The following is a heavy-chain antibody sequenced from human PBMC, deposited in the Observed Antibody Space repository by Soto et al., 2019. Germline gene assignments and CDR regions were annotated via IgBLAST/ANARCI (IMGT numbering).Heavy chain of an antibody. CDR3: ARGLAMDGFCFPH. CDR2: IYYSGST. Sequence: QVQLQESGPGLVKPSETLSLTCTVSGGSISSYYWSWIRQPPGKGLEWIGYIYYSGSTNNNPSLKSLVTIPVDTSKNQFSPKLSSVTAADTAVYYCARGLAMDGFCFPHWGQGTLVTVSS. D-gene: IGHD5-18*01. V-gene: IGHV4-59*01. CDR1: GGSISSYY. J-gene: IGHJ1*01.